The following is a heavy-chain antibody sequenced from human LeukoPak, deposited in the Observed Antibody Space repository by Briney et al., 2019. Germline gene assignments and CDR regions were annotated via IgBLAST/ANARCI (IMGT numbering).Heavy chain of an antibody. D-gene: IGHD2-2*02. CDR1: GGTFSSYA. V-gene: IGHV1-69*13. Sequence: ASVKVSCKAYGGTFSSYAISWVRQAPGQGLEWMGGIIPIFGTANYAQKFQGRVTITADESTSTAYMELSSLRSEDTAVYYCATELLYCSSTSCYRSGFDYWGQGTLVTVSS. J-gene: IGHJ4*02. CDR2: IIPIFGTA. CDR3: ATELLYCSSTSCYRSGFDY.